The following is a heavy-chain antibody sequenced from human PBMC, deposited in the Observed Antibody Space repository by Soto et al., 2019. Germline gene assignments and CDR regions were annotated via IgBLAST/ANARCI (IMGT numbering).Heavy chain of an antibody. J-gene: IGHJ4*02. CDR2: IIPILGIA. D-gene: IGHD4-17*01. CDR3: AINYGDSNNYYFDY. V-gene: IGHV1-69*02. CDR1: GGTFSSYT. Sequence: QVQLVQSGAEVKKPGSSVKVSCKASGGTFSSYTISWVRQAPGQGLEWTGRIIPILGIANYAQKLQGRVTITADKSTSTAYMELSCLRSEDTAVYHCAINYGDSNNYYFDYWGQGTLVTVSS.